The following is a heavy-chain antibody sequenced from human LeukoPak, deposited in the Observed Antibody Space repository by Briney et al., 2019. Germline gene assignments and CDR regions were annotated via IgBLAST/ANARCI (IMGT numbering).Heavy chain of an antibody. CDR2: IYSGGST. D-gene: IGHD2-2*01. Sequence: GGSLRLSCAASGFTVRSNYMSWVRQAPGKGLEWVSVIYSGGSTYHADSVKGRFTISRDNAKNSLYLQMNSLRAEDTALYYCARGGIVVVPAAMLDYWGQGTLVTVSS. V-gene: IGHV3-53*01. J-gene: IGHJ4*02. CDR1: GFTVRSNY. CDR3: ARGGIVVVPAAMLDY.